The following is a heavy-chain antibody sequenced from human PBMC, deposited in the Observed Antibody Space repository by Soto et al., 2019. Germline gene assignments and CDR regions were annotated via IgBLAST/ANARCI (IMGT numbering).Heavy chain of an antibody. D-gene: IGHD1-26*01. CDR3: ARRWGFTFDY. J-gene: IGHJ4*02. Sequence: PSETLSLTCTVSGGSISSGDYYWSWIRQPPGKGLEWIGYIYYSGSTYHNPSLNIRVAMSVDTSKNQFSLKLSSVTAADTAVYYCARRWGFTFDYWGQGTLVTVSS. V-gene: IGHV4-30-4*01. CDR2: IYYSGST. CDR1: GGSISSGDYY.